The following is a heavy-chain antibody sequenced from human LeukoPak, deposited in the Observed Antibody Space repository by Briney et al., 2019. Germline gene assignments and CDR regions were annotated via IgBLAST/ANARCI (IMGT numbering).Heavy chain of an antibody. V-gene: IGHV4-39*07. D-gene: IGHD6-19*01. Sequence: SETLSLTCTVSGGSFSSNDYYWGWIRQPPGKGLEWIASIHYSGSTYYNPSLKSRVTVSMDTSKNQFSLKLSSVTAADTAVFYCANVPVAGTPLPYWGQGTLVTVSS. CDR1: GGSFSSNDYY. CDR2: IHYSGST. J-gene: IGHJ4*02. CDR3: ANVPVAGTPLPY.